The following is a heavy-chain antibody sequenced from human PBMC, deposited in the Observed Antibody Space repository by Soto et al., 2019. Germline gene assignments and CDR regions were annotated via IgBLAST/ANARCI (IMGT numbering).Heavy chain of an antibody. CDR2: INPSGGST. V-gene: IGHV1-46*01. D-gene: IGHD5-18*01. Sequence: GASVKVSCKASGYTFTSYYMHWVRQAPGQGLEWMGIINPSGGSTSYAQKFQGRVTMTRDTSTSTVYMELSSLRSEDTAVYYCARGVGGYSYGYFPAWFAPWGQGTPVPGSS. CDR1: GYTFTSYY. CDR3: ARGVGGYSYGYFPAWFAP. J-gene: IGHJ5*02.